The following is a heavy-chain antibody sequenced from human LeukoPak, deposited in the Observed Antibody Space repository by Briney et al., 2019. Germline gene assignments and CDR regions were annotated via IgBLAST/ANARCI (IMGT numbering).Heavy chain of an antibody. V-gene: IGHV3-74*01. J-gene: IGHJ4*02. CDR2: INSDGSST. CDR1: GFTFSSYW. CDR3: ARGGYSYGNFDY. Sequence: GGSLRLSCAASGFTFSSYWMHWVRQAPGKGLVWVSRINSDGSSTSYADSVKGRFTISRDNAKNTLYLQMNSLGAEDTAVYYCARGGYSYGNFDYWGQGTLVTVSS. D-gene: IGHD5-18*01.